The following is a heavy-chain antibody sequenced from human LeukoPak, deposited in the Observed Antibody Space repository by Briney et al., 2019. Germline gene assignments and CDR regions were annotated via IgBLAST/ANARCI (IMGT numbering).Heavy chain of an antibody. Sequence: SETLSLTCTVSGGSISTSSYYWGWVRQPPGKGLEWIGNIFYSGSTYYSPSLKSRVTISLDTSRNQFSLKLNSVTAADTAVYFCARGYCSGGSCYESRGWFDYWGQGTLVTVSS. CDR1: GGSISTSSYY. D-gene: IGHD2-15*01. V-gene: IGHV4-39*07. CDR2: IFYSGST. J-gene: IGHJ4*02. CDR3: ARGYCSGGSCYESRGWFDY.